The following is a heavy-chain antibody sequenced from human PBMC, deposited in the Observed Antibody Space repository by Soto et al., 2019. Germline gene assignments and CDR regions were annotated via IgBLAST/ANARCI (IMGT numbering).Heavy chain of an antibody. Sequence: QVQLQESGPGLVKPSQTLSLTCTVSGGSISSGGYYWSWIRQHPGKGLEWIGYIYYSGSTYYNPSLKSRVTISVDTSKNQFSLKLSSVTAADTAVYYWARVVVAATLFYNCFDPWGQGTLVTVSS. V-gene: IGHV4-31*03. D-gene: IGHD2-15*01. CDR3: ARVVVAATLFYNCFDP. J-gene: IGHJ5*02. CDR1: GGSISSGGYY. CDR2: IYYSGST.